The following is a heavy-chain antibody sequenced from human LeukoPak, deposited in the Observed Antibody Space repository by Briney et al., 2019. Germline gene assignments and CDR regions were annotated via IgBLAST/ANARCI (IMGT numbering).Heavy chain of an antibody. D-gene: IGHD3-22*01. CDR2: IYYSGST. CDR1: GGSISSYY. V-gene: IGHV4-59*12. Sequence: PSETLSLTCTVSGGSISSYYWNWIRQPPGKGLEWIGYIYYSGSTNYNPSLKSRVTISVDTSKNQFSLKLSSVTAADTAVYYCARDISGYYFGWFDPWGQGTLVTVSS. CDR3: ARDISGYYFGWFDP. J-gene: IGHJ5*02.